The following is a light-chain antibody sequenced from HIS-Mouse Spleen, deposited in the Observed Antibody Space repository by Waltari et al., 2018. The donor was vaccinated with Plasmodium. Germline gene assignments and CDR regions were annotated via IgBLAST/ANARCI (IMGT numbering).Light chain of an antibody. V-gene: IGLV3-10*01. CDR3: YSTDSSGNHRV. Sequence: SYELPQPPSVSVSPGQTARLTCSREAFPNKYAYWYQQKSGQAPALVIYEDSKRPSGIPERFSGSSSGTMATLTISGAQVEDEADYYCYSTDSSGNHRVFGGGTKLTVL. J-gene: IGLJ3*02. CDR1: AFPNKY. CDR2: EDS.